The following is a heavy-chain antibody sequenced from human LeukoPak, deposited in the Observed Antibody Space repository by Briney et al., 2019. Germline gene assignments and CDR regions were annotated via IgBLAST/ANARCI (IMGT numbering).Heavy chain of an antibody. CDR2: LDSSGAYI. CDR3: LRGDRRDY. CDR1: GFMFSHSG. Sequence: GGSLRLSCAASGFMFSHSGMHWVRQAPGKGLEWLSSLDSSGAYIFYADSVKGRFIISRDNAKNSLYLQMNSLRVEDTAVYYCLRGDRRDYWGQGTLVTVSS. V-gene: IGHV3-21*06. J-gene: IGHJ4*02.